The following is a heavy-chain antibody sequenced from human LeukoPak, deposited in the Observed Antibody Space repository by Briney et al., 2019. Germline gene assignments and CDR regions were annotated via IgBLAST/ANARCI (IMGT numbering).Heavy chain of an antibody. J-gene: IGHJ5*02. Sequence: SETLSLTCTVSGVSISSGDYYWSWIRQPPGKGLEWIGYTYYSGSTYYNPSLKSRVTISVDTSKNQFSLKLSSVTAADTAVYYCARPHYYDSRIDPWGQGTRVTVSS. V-gene: IGHV4-30-4*01. CDR2: TYYSGST. CDR3: ARPHYYDSRIDP. D-gene: IGHD3-22*01. CDR1: GVSISSGDYY.